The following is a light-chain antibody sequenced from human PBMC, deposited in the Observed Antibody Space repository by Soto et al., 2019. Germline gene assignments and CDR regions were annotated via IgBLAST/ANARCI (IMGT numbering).Light chain of an antibody. CDR2: KAS. Sequence: DIPMTQSLSTLSAFVGDRVTITCRASQSISTWLAWYQQKSGKAPKLLIYKASTLESGVPSRFSGSGSGTEFTLTISSLQPDDFATYYCQQYSNYPWTFGQGTKVEI. CDR3: QQYSNYPWT. V-gene: IGKV1-5*03. J-gene: IGKJ1*01. CDR1: QSISTW.